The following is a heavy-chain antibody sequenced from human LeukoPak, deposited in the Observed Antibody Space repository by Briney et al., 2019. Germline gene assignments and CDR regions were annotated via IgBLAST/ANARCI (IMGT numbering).Heavy chain of an antibody. V-gene: IGHV3-53*01. CDR2: IYSGGST. J-gene: IGHJ4*02. Sequence: RAGGSLRLSCAASGFTVSSNYMSWVRQAPGKGLEWVSVIYSGGSTYYADSVKGRFTISRDNSKNTLCLQMNSLRAEDTAVYYCARGKELHFDYWGQGTLVTVSS. CDR1: GFTVSSNY. D-gene: IGHD1-26*01. CDR3: ARGKELHFDY.